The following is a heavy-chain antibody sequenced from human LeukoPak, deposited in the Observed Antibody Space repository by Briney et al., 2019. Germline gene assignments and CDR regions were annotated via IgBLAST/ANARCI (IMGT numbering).Heavy chain of an antibody. D-gene: IGHD2-2*01. Sequence: ASAKVSCKASGYTFTGYYMHWVRQAPGQGLEWMGWINPNSGGTNYAQKFQGRVTMTRDTSISTAYMELSRLRSDDTAVYYCAREGVPIVVVPAATFDYWGQGTLVTVSS. J-gene: IGHJ4*02. CDR2: INPNSGGT. CDR1: GYTFTGYY. V-gene: IGHV1-2*02. CDR3: AREGVPIVVVPAATFDY.